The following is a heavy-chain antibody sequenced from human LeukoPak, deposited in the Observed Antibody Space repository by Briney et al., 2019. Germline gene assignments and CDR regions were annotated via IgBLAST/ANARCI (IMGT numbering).Heavy chain of an antibody. CDR3: ARTHYDICDH. V-gene: IGHV4-59*01. Sequence: SETLSLTCTVSGGSISGYYWSWVRQPPEKGLEWIGHIYHSGSTNYNPSLKSRVIISVDMSKNQFSLKLSSVTAADTAVYYCARTHYDICDHWGQGTLVPVSS. D-gene: IGHD3-22*01. J-gene: IGHJ4*02. CDR2: IYHSGST. CDR1: GGSISGYY.